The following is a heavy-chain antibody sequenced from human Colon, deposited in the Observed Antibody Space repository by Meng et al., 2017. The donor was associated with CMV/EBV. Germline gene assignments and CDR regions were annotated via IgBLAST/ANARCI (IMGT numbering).Heavy chain of an antibody. V-gene: IGHV3-43D*03. J-gene: IGHJ4*02. CDR3: SKDRTKFASGWFDF. CDR1: GFTFDDYA. Sequence: GESLKISCAASGFTFDDYAMHWVRQAPGKGLEWVSLISGDSVTTYYGDSVSGRFTISRDNSKKSLYLQMGFLGPEDTAIYYCSKDRTKFASGWFDFWGQGTLVTVSS. D-gene: IGHD6-19*01. CDR2: ISGDSVTT.